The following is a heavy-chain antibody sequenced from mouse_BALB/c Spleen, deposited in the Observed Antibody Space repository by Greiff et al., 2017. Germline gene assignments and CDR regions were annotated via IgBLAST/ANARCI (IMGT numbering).Heavy chain of an antibody. D-gene: IGHD4-1*01. CDR1: GYTFTDYA. CDR3: ARWSGTAYFDY. Sequence: VKLQESGAELVRPGVSVKISCKGSGYTFTDYAMHWVKQSHAKSLEWIGVISTYYGDASYNQKFKGKATMTVDKSSSTAYMELARLTSEDSAIYYCARWSGTAYFDYWGQGTTLTVSS. J-gene: IGHJ2*01. V-gene: IGHV1S137*01. CDR2: ISTYYGDA.